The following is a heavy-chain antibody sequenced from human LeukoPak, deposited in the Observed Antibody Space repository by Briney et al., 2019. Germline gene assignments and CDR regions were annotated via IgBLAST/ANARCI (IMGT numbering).Heavy chain of an antibody. CDR1: GFTFFKYA. V-gene: IGHV3-23*01. Sequence: GGSLRLSCAASGFTFFKYAMTWVRQAPGKGVGWVSAINGNGGSTYYADSVKGRFTISRDNSKNTLYLQMNSLRAEDTAAYYCANQRWLHSNFDSWGQGTLVTVSS. CDR2: INGNGGST. D-gene: IGHD5-24*01. J-gene: IGHJ4*02. CDR3: ANQRWLHSNFDS.